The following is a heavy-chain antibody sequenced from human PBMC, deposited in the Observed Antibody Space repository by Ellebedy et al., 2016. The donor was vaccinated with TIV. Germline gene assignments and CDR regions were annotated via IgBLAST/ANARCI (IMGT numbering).Heavy chain of an antibody. CDR1: GYTFNAHY. CDR2: INPDSGGT. D-gene: IGHD4/OR15-4a*01. CDR3: ARVLRATSGMDV. J-gene: IGHJ6*02. V-gene: IGHV1-2*02. Sequence: ASVKVSCKASGYTFNAHYLHWVRQAPGQGLEWMGWINPDSGGTNYAQKFQGRVTMTRDTSMSTAYMELTRLQSDDTAVYYCARVLRATSGMDVWGQGTTVIVS.